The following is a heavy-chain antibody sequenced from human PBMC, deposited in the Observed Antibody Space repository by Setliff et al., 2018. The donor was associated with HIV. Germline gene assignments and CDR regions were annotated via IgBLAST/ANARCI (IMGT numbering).Heavy chain of an antibody. V-gene: IGHV3-7*05. CDR1: GFTFSSYW. D-gene: IGHD6-19*01. CDR2: IKQDGSAK. J-gene: IGHJ3*02. CDR3: ARVGGYSSGWYEAFDI. Sequence: SCIASGFTFSSYWMSWVRQAPGKGLEWVANIKQDGSAKYYVDSVKGRFTISRDNAKKSLYLQMNSLRAEDTAVYYCARVGGYSSGWYEAFDIWGQGTMVTVSS.